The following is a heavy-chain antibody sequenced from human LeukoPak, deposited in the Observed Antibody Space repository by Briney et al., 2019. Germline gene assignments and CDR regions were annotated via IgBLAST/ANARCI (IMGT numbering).Heavy chain of an antibody. V-gene: IGHV3-23*01. J-gene: IGHJ5*02. Sequence: GGSLRPSFRASGFTFSNYAMNWVRQTPGKGLERVSSLTGNSNNPNYADSVKGRFTISRDNSKNTLYLQMNSLRAEDTALYSCAKCAKTPEGGSGWCNWFDTWGQGTLVIVSS. CDR3: AKCAKTPEGGSGWCNWFDT. CDR2: LTGNSNNP. D-gene: IGHD3-3*01. CDR1: GFTFSNYA.